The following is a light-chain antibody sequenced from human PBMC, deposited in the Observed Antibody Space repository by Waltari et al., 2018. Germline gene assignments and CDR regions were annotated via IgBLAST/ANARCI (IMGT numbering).Light chain of an antibody. CDR3: QQYNYWPPMYT. CDR2: GAS. V-gene: IGKV3-15*01. Sequence: DIVMTQSPATLSVSPGERATLSCRASQSVSSNLAWYQQKPGQAPRLLIYGASTRATGIPARCSGSGSGTEFTLTISSLQSEDFAVYYCQQYNYWPPMYTFGQGTKLEIK. J-gene: IGKJ2*01. CDR1: QSVSSN.